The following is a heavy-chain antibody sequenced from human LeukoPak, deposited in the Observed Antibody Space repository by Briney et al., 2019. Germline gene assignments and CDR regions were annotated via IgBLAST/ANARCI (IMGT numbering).Heavy chain of an antibody. Sequence: SETLSLTCTVSGGSISSSGYYWGWIRQPPGNGLEWIGTIYYTGTTYYNPSLKSRLTISVDTSKNQFSLKLSSVTAADTAVYYCARVTRAVAGKDKYYYYGMDVWGQGTTVTVSS. CDR1: GGSISSSGYY. CDR2: IYYTGTT. CDR3: ARVTRAVAGKDKYYYYGMDV. D-gene: IGHD6-19*01. V-gene: IGHV4-39*01. J-gene: IGHJ6*02.